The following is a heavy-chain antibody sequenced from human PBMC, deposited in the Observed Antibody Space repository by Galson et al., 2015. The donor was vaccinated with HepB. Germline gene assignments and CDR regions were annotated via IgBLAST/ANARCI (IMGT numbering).Heavy chain of an antibody. D-gene: IGHD3-3*01. V-gene: IGHV3-13*01. CDR3: ARAESGRAADY. CDR2: VGFAGDT. CDR1: GFAFSNYD. Sequence: SLRLSCAASGFAFSNYDIHWVRQATGKGLEWVSGVGFAGDTYYSASVKGRFTISRENAKNSLYLQMTYLGAGDTAVYYCARAESGRAADYWGQGTLVAVSS. J-gene: IGHJ4*02.